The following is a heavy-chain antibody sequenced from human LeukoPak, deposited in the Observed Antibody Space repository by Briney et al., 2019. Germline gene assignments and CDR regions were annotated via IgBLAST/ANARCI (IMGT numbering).Heavy chain of an antibody. Sequence: SETLSLTCTVSGGPMYSYYWSWIRQPAGKGLEWIGRLYPGVSTDYNPSLKSRVTMSIDASKNQFALKLSAATAADTAVYYCARMKFYDSTGYSPGHYMDVWGKGTTVKVSS. CDR2: LYPGVST. CDR3: ARMKFYDSTGYSPGHYMDV. D-gene: IGHD3-22*01. J-gene: IGHJ6*03. V-gene: IGHV4-4*07. CDR1: GGPMYSYY.